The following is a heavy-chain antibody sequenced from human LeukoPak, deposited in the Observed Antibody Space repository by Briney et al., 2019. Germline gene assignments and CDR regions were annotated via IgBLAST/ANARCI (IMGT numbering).Heavy chain of an antibody. CDR2: IYTSGST. J-gene: IGHJ4*02. CDR3: AREEDY. V-gene: IGHV4-4*07. Sequence: SETLSLTCTVSGGSISSYYWSWIRQPAGKGLEWIGRIYTSGSTNYNPSLKSRVTMSDTSKNQFSLKLSSVTAADTAVYYCAREEDYWGQGTLVTVST. CDR1: GGSISSYY.